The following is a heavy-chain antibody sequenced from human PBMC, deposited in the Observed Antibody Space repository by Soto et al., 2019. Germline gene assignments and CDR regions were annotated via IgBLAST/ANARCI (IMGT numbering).Heavy chain of an antibody. Sequence: QITLNESGPTVVRPTETLTLTCRFSGFSLTTSGVGVGWIRQSPGKAPAWLGLIYWDDDKRYSASLKSRLTITRDTTKNQVVLTVSVLDPTDTATYYCAHRVLRTVFGLVTTTAIYVDFLGQGTPVAVSS. CDR1: GFSLTTSGVG. J-gene: IGHJ4*02. CDR2: IYWDDDK. CDR3: AHRVLRTVFGLVTTTAIYVDF. V-gene: IGHV2-5*02. D-gene: IGHD3-3*01.